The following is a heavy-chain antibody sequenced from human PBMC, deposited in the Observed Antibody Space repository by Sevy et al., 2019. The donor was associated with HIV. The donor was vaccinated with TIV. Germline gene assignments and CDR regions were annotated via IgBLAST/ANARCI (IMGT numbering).Heavy chain of an antibody. CDR3: AGGRYDSSGSFDAFDI. Sequence: GGSLRLSCAASGFTFSSYAMNWVRQAPGKGLEWVSSIFGDGDITYYADSVKGRFTISRDKSKNTLYLQMRSLRAEDTAVYYCAGGRYDSSGSFDAFDIWGQGTMVTVSS. CDR2: IFGDGDIT. D-gene: IGHD3-22*01. J-gene: IGHJ3*02. V-gene: IGHV3-23*01. CDR1: GFTFSSYA.